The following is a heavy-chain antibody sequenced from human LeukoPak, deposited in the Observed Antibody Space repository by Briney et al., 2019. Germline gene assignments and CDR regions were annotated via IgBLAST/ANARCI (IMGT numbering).Heavy chain of an antibody. CDR3: AHIVAAEKYFDY. Sequence: GGSLRLSCAASGFTFSGYAMMWVRQAPGKGLEWVSSVSGSGDTYYAASVKGRLTIFRDNSKNTLYLQMNSLRAEDTALYYCAHIVAAEKYFDYWGQGTLVTVSS. D-gene: IGHD2-15*01. V-gene: IGHV3-23*01. J-gene: IGHJ4*02. CDR1: GFTFSGYA. CDR2: VSGSGDT.